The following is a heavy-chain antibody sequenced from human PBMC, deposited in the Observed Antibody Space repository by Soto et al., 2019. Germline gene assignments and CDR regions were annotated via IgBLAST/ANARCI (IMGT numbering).Heavy chain of an antibody. CDR1: GFTFSSYG. Sequence: GGSLRLSCAASGFTFSSYGMHWVRQAPGKGLEWVAVISYDGSNKYYADSVKGRFTISRDNSKNTLYLQMNSLRAEDTAVYYCAKDWRRGFVVVPAAIQNYYYYMDVWGKGTTVTVSS. J-gene: IGHJ6*03. V-gene: IGHV3-30*18. CDR2: ISYDGSNK. D-gene: IGHD2-2*01. CDR3: AKDWRRGFVVVPAAIQNYYYYMDV.